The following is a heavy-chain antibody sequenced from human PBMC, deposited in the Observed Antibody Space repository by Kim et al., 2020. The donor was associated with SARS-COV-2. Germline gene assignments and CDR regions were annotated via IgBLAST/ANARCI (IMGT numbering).Heavy chain of an antibody. CDR1: GYTFINYV. V-gene: IGHV1-3*04. CDR2: ISIGNDNT. CDR3: ARGSGWALDY. J-gene: IGHJ4*02. Sequence: ASVKVSCKASGYTFINYVMHWVRQAPGQRPEWMGLISIGNDNTKFSQKFQGRVTITRDTSASTAYMELTSLRSEDTAIYYCARGSGWALDYWGQGTLVTV. D-gene: IGHD6-19*01.